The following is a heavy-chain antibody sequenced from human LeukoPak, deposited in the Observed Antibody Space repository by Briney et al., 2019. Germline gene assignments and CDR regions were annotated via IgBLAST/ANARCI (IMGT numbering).Heavy chain of an antibody. CDR1: GNTFTGYY. V-gene: IGHV1-2*02. D-gene: IGHD3-22*01. J-gene: IGHJ4*02. CDR3: ARGAYYYDSSGHYPMFEY. Sequence: ASLKVSCKASGNTFTGYYMHWVRQAPGPGLEWMGWINTNSGGTNSAQKFQGRVTMTRDTSISTVYMELSRLRSDDTAVYYCARGAYYYDSSGHYPMFEYWGQGTLVTVSS. CDR2: INTNSGGT.